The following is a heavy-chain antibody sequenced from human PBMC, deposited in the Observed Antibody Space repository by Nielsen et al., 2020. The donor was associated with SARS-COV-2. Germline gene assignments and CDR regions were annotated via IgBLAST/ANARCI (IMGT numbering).Heavy chain of an antibody. V-gene: IGHV1-69*05. Sequence: SVKVSCKASGGTFSSYAISWVRQAPGQGLEWMGGIIPIFGTANYAQKFQGRVTMTRNTSISTAYMELSSLRSEDTAVYYCARGLRYSGFWSGQHWYFDLWGRGTLVTVSS. J-gene: IGHJ2*01. CDR1: GGTFSSYA. CDR2: IIPIFGTA. CDR3: ARGLRYSGFWSGQHWYFDL. D-gene: IGHD3-3*01.